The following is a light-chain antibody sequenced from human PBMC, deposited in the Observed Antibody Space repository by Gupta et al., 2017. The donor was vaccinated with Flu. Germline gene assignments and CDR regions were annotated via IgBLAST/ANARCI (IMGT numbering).Light chain of an antibody. CDR1: QSIDIW. Sequence: DIQMTQSPSTLSASVGDRVTITCRASQSIDIWLAGFQKKPGKAPKPLIYKASHLESGVPSRFSGGGAGTEFSLTISSLQPDDFATYYCQQYGGDPWTFGQGTKVEIK. J-gene: IGKJ1*01. V-gene: IGKV1-5*03. CDR2: KAS. CDR3: QQYGGDPWT.